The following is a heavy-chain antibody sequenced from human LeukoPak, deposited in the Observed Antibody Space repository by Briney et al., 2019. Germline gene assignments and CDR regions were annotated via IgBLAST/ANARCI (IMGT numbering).Heavy chain of an antibody. Sequence: SETLSLTCTVSGGSISSYYWSWIRQPPGKGLEWIGYIYHSGSTNYNPSLKSRVTISVDTSKNQFSLKLSSVTAADTAVYYCARYSQLGRGYFDYWGQGTLVTVSS. D-gene: IGHD6-6*01. J-gene: IGHJ4*02. V-gene: IGHV4-59*08. CDR2: IYHSGST. CDR3: ARYSQLGRGYFDY. CDR1: GGSISSYY.